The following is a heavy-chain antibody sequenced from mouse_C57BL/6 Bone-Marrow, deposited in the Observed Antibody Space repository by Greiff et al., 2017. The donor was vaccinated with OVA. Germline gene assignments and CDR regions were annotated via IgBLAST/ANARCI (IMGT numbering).Heavy chain of an antibody. V-gene: IGHV1-64*01. CDR1: GYTFTSYW. D-gene: IGHD1-1*01. CDR2: IHPNSGST. Sequence: VQLQQPGAELVKPGASVKLSCKASGYTFTSYWMHWVKQRPGQGLEWIGMIHPNSGSTNYNEKFKSKATLTVDKSSSTAYMQLSSLTSEDSAVYYCAPTTVGYAMDYWGQGTSVTVSS. J-gene: IGHJ4*01. CDR3: APTTVGYAMDY.